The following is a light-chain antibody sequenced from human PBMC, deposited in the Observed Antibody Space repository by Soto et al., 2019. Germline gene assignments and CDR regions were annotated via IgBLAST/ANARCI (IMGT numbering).Light chain of an antibody. Sequence: DIQMTQSPSTLSASVGDSVTITCRASQSISSWLAWYQQKPGKAPKLLIYDASSLESGVPSRFSGSGSGTEFTLTISSLQPDEFATYYCQQYNSYSWTFGQGTKVDI. CDR2: DAS. CDR1: QSISSW. V-gene: IGKV1-5*01. J-gene: IGKJ1*01. CDR3: QQYNSYSWT.